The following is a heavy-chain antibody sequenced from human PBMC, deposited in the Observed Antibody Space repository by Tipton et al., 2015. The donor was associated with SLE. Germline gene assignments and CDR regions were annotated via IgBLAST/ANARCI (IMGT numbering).Heavy chain of an antibody. CDR2: ISSSGSTI. Sequence: SLRLSCAASGFTFSSYEMSWVRQAPGKGLEWVSYISSSGSTIYYADSVKGRFTISRDNAKNSLYLQMNSLRAEDTAVYYCARGGAPLQYRGYGMDVWGQGTTVTVSS. D-gene: IGHD4-11*01. CDR1: GFTFSSYE. CDR3: ARGGAPLQYRGYGMDV. J-gene: IGHJ6*02. V-gene: IGHV3-48*03.